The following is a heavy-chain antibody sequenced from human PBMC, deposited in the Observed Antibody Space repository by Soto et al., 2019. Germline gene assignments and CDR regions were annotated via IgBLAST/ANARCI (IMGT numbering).Heavy chain of an antibody. CDR1: GFTFSDYY. Sequence: GGSLRLSCAASGFTFSDYYMSWIRQAPGKGLEWVSYISSSGSTIYYADSVKGRFTISRDNAKNSLYLQMNSLRAEDTAVYYCARDSITIFGVVIEDYYGMDVWGQGTTVTVSS. J-gene: IGHJ6*02. CDR3: ARDSITIFGVVIEDYYGMDV. D-gene: IGHD3-3*01. CDR2: ISSSGSTI. V-gene: IGHV3-11*01.